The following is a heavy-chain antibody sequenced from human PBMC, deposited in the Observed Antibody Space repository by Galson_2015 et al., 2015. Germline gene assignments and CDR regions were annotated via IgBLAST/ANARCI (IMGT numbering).Heavy chain of an antibody. Sequence: PALVETPQTLTLTCPFSGVSLRTSGMCGGWVRQPPGKALGGLGPIVWGDDKYYSTSLKTRLTISKDTSKNQVVLTMTNMDPVDTATYYCARTVAGNLRDASDIWGQGTMVTVSS. CDR3: ARTVAGNLRDASDI. CDR2: IVWGDDK. D-gene: IGHD6-19*01. CDR1: GVSLRTSGMC. V-gene: IGHV2-70*20. J-gene: IGHJ3*02.